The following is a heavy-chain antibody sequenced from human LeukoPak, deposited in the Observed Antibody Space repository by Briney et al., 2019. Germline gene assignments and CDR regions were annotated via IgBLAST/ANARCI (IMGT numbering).Heavy chain of an antibody. V-gene: IGHV4-59*01. CDR3: ARDHGPDYGDYAVAAGFQH. CDR1: GGSISSYY. D-gene: IGHD4-17*01. J-gene: IGHJ1*01. Sequence: SETLSLTCTISGGSISSYYWSWIRQPPGKGLEWIGYIYYSGSTNYNPSLKSRVTISVDTSKNQLSLKLSSVTAADTAVYYCARDHGPDYGDYAVAAGFQHWGQGTLVTVSS. CDR2: IYYSGST.